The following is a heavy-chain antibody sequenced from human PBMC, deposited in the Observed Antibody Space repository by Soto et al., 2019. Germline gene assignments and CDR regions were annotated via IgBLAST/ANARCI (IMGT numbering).Heavy chain of an antibody. Sequence: GGSLRLSCAAPGFSFNNYTMNWVRQAPGKGLKWVSSISSFSSYIYYEDSVKGRFTISRDNAKNSLYLQMNSLRAEDTAVYYCARDLRPYSGYDGGFDPWGQGTLVTVSS. V-gene: IGHV3-21*01. CDR2: ISSFSSYI. J-gene: IGHJ5*02. CDR3: ARDLRPYSGYDGGFDP. CDR1: GFSFNNYT. D-gene: IGHD5-12*01.